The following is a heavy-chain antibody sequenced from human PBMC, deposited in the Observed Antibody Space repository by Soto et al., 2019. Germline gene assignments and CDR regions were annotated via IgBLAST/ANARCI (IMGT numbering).Heavy chain of an antibody. J-gene: IGHJ4*02. CDR2: VYYGGST. CDR3: ARSNYFDS. V-gene: IGHV4-59*01. CDR1: GASINSYY. Sequence: SETLSLTCSVSGASINSYYWSWLRQPPGGGLEWIGYVYYGGSTRYNPSLRSRVAISVATSKSHFSLNLTSVTAADTAVYYCARSNYFDSWGQGTLVTVSS.